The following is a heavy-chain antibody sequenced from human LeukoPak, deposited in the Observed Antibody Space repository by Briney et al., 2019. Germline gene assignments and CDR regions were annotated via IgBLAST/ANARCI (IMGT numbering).Heavy chain of an antibody. Sequence: GRSLRLSCAASGFTFSSYAMHWVSQAPGKGLEWVAVISYDGSNKYYADSVKGRFTISRDNSKSTLYLQMNSLRAEDTAVYYCARVRVDTAMVGYFQHWGQGTLVTVSS. CDR1: GFTFSSYA. J-gene: IGHJ1*01. D-gene: IGHD5-18*01. CDR2: ISYDGSNK. V-gene: IGHV3-30*04. CDR3: ARVRVDTAMVGYFQH.